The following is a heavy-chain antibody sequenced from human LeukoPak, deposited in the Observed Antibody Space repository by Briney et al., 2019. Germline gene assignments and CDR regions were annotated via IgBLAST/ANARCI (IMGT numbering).Heavy chain of an antibody. CDR2: INHSGST. Sequence: SETLSLTCAVYGGSFSGYYWSWIRQPPGKGLEWIGEINHSGSTNYNPSLKSRVTISVDTSKNQFSLKLSSVTAADTAVYYCARARGVLSYYDFWSGYLLDYWGQGTLVTVSS. J-gene: IGHJ4*02. D-gene: IGHD3-3*01. CDR1: GGSFSGYY. CDR3: ARARGVLSYYDFWSGYLLDY. V-gene: IGHV4-34*01.